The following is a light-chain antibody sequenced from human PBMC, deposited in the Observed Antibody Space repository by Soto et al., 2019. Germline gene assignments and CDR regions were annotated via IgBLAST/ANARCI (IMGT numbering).Light chain of an antibody. V-gene: IGKV3-15*01. J-gene: IGKJ2*01. CDR2: GAS. Sequence: EIVMTQSPATLFVSPGERATLSCRASQSVSSNLAWYQQKPGQAPRLLIYGASTRATGIPARFSGSGSGTEFTLTISSLQSEDFAVYYCQQYNNWLYTFGQGTKVDIK. CDR3: QQYNNWLYT. CDR1: QSVSSN.